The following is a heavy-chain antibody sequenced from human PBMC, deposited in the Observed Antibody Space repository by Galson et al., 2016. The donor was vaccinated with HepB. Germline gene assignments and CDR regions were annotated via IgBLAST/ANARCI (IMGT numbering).Heavy chain of an antibody. D-gene: IGHD3-3*01. CDR1: GFTFSGYW. J-gene: IGHJ4*02. V-gene: IGHV3-7*01. CDR3: ARSTGRHTIFGVSGFYGLDV. Sequence: SLRLSCAASGFTFSGYWMSWVRQAPGKGLEWVANIKQDGSENYYVDSAKGRFTISRDTSKNSLYLQMNSLRAEDTAVYYCARSTGRHTIFGVSGFYGLDVWGQGTLVTVSS. CDR2: IKQDGSEN.